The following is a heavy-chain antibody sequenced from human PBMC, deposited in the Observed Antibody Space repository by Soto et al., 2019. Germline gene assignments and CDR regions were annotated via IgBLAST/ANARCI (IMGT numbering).Heavy chain of an antibody. Sequence: QITLKESGPTLVKPTQTLTLTCTFSGFSLTTSGVGVGWIRQPPGKALEWLALIYWNDEKRYSPSLKSRLTITKDTSRNQVVLTLTNMDPVDKATYYCAHRLRWLANFDYWGQGTLVTVSS. J-gene: IGHJ4*02. V-gene: IGHV2-5*01. D-gene: IGHD6-19*01. CDR3: AHRLRWLANFDY. CDR2: IYWNDEK. CDR1: GFSLTTSGVG.